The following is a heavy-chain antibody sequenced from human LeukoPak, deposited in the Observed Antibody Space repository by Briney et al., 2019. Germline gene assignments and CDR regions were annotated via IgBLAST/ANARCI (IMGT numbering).Heavy chain of an antibody. V-gene: IGHV3-9*01. Sequence: GGSLRLSCAASGFTFSNYAMHWVRQAPGKGLEWVSGISWNSGSIGYADSVKGRFTISRDNSKNTLYLQMNSLRAEDTAVYYCAKGVTIFGEDAFDIWGQGTMVTVSS. D-gene: IGHD3-3*01. J-gene: IGHJ3*02. CDR1: GFTFSNYA. CDR2: ISWNSGSI. CDR3: AKGVTIFGEDAFDI.